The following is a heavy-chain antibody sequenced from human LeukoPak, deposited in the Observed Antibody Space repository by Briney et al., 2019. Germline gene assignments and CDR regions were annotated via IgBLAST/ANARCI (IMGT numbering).Heavy chain of an antibody. J-gene: IGHJ6*02. CDR3: ARGRAARPWYYYGMDV. V-gene: IGHV4-34*01. CDR2: INHSGST. CDR1: GGSFSGYY. D-gene: IGHD6-6*01. Sequence: ASETLSLTCAVYGGSFSGYYWSWIRQPPGKGLEWIGEINHSGSTNYNPSLKSRVTISVDTSKNQFSLKLSSVTAADTAVHYCARGRAARPWYYYGMDVWGQGTTVTVSS.